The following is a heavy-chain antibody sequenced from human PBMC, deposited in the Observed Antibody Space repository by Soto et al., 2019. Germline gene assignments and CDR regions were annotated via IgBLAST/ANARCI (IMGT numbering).Heavy chain of an antibody. D-gene: IGHD1-1*01. CDR3: AREERYPVYRGVYYYYGMDV. V-gene: IGHV3-74*01. J-gene: IGHJ6*02. CDR1: GFTFSSYW. CDR2: INSDGSSA. Sequence: EVQLVESGGGLVQPGGSLRLSCAASGFTFSSYWMHWVRQAPGKGLVWVSRINSDGSSASYADSVKGRFTISRDNAKNTLYLQMNSLRAEDTAVYYCAREERYPVYRGVYYYYGMDVWGQGTTVTVSS.